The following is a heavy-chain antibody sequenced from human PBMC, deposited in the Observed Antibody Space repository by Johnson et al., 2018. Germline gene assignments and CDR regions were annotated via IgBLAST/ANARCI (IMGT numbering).Heavy chain of an antibody. CDR1: GFTFSSYA. J-gene: IGHJ6*04. Sequence: QVQLVQSGGGVVQPGRSLRLSCAASGFTFSSYALHWVRQAPGKGLEWVAVISYDGSNKYYADSVKCRFTISRDNSKNTLYLQMNSLRAEDTAVYYCARDPKSILWSLDQQDVWGKGTTVTVSS. CDR2: ISYDGSNK. V-gene: IGHV3-30*04. CDR3: ARDPKSILWSLDQQDV. D-gene: IGHD2-21*01.